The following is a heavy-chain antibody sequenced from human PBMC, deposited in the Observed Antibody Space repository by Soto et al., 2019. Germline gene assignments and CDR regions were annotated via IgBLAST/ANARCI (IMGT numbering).Heavy chain of an antibody. Sequence: PGGSLRLSCAASGFTFSSSTMNWVRQAPGKGLEWVSTVRGSGNSIYYADSVKGRFTISRDNSKNTLFLQMNSLRAEDTAVYYCATLSGPYYYDSSGYPHDAFDIWGQGTMVTVSS. CDR3: ATLSGPYYYDSSGYPHDAFDI. CDR2: VRGSGNSI. CDR1: GFTFSSST. V-gene: IGHV3-23*01. D-gene: IGHD3-22*01. J-gene: IGHJ3*02.